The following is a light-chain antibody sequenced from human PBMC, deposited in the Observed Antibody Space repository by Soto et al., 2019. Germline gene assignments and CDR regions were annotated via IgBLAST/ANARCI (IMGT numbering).Light chain of an antibody. CDR1: QSISSY. V-gene: IGKV1-39*01. CDR3: QQSYSTPLT. CDR2: AAS. J-gene: IGKJ4*01. Sequence: DIQMTQSPSSLSASVGDRVTITCRASQSISSYLNWYQQKPGKAPKLLIYAASSLQSGVPSRFSGSGSGTXFTLTISSLQPEDFATYYCQQSYSTPLTFGGGTKVEIK.